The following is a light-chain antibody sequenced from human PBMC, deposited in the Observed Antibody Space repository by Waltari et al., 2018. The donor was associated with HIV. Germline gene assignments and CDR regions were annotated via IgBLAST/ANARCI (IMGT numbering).Light chain of an antibody. CDR2: ENG. CDR3: PASDTGLSGSV. J-gene: IGLJ3*02. CDR1: SSNIRAGYD. V-gene: IGLV1-40*01. Sequence: QSVLTQAPSVSGAPGQRVTISCIGSSSNIRAGYDVHWYQPLPGTAPKRLIFENGNRPSGVPDRCAGSKAGTSASLAITGLQAEGEADYYSPASDTGLSGSVFGGGTKLTVL.